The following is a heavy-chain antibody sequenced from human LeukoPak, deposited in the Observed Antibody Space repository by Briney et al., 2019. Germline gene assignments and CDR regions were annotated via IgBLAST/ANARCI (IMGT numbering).Heavy chain of an antibody. CDR3: ARDTYYDYVSGSYRYTDYYYYMDV. J-gene: IGHJ6*03. D-gene: IGHD3-16*02. V-gene: IGHV1-69*06. Sequence: SVKVSCKASGGTFSSYAISWVRQAPGQGLEWMGEIIPIFGTANYAQKFQGRVTITADKSTSTAHMELSSLRSEDTAVYYCARDTYYDYVSGSYRYTDYYYYMDVWGKGTTVTVSS. CDR1: GGTFSSYA. CDR2: IIPIFGTA.